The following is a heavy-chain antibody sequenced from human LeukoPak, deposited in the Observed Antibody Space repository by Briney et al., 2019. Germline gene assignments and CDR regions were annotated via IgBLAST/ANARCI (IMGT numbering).Heavy chain of an antibody. CDR1: GLSCSSCA. CDR2: INTDGTAT. V-gene: IGHV3-74*01. CDR3: ARTFRGGVDY. Sequence: GGSLRLSCVASGLSCSSCAMNWVRQAPGKGLVWVSRINTDGTATTYADSVRGRFTISRDNTKNTLYLQMNSLRAEDTAVYYCARTFRGGVDYWGQGALVTVSS. D-gene: IGHD2-15*01. J-gene: IGHJ4*02.